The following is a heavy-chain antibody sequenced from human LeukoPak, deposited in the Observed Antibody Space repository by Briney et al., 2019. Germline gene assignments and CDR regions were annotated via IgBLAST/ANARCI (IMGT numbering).Heavy chain of an antibody. D-gene: IGHD1-1*01. V-gene: IGHV1-18*01. CDR3: ARDHPNWNDFDY. J-gene: IGHJ4*02. CDR2: ISAYNGNT. Sequence: ASVKVSCKASGYTFTTYGISWVRQAPGQGLEWMGWISAYNGNTNYAQKLRGRVIMTTDTSTSTAYMELRSLRSDDTAVYYCARDHPNWNDFDYWGQGTLVTVSS. CDR1: GYTFTTYG.